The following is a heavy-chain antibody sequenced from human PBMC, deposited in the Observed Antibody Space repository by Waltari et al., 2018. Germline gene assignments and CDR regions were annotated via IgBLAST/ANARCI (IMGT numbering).Heavy chain of an antibody. J-gene: IGHJ6*03. V-gene: IGHV1-69*04. Sequence: QVQLVQSGAEVKKPGSSVKVSCKASGGTFSSYAISWVRQAPGQGLEWMGGIIPILGIANYAQKFQGIVTITADESTSTAYMELSSLRSEDTAVYYCARSRGLWFRELYYYYYMDVWGKGTTVTVSS. D-gene: IGHD3-10*01. CDR1: GGTFSSYA. CDR3: ARSRGLWFRELYYYYYMDV. CDR2: IIPILGIA.